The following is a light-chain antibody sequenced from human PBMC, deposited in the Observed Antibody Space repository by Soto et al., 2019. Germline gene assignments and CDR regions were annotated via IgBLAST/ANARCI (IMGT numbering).Light chain of an antibody. CDR3: QQANSFPIT. J-gene: IGKJ5*01. V-gene: IGKV1-39*01. Sequence: IQMTQSPSSLSASVGDRVTITCRASQSINTYLNWYQQKPGKAPKLLIYAASNLQSGVPSRFSGSGSGTDFTLTISSLQPEDFATYYCQQANSFPITFGQGTRLEIK. CDR1: QSINTY. CDR2: AAS.